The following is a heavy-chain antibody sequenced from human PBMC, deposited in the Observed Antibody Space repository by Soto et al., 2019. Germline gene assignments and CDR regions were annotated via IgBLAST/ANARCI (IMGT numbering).Heavy chain of an antibody. CDR3: TTGHSAGLY. CDR2: IKSKVDGGTT. Sequence: GGSLRLSCAASGFTFTNAWMSWVRQAPGKGLEWVGRIKSKVDGGTTDYAAPMRGRFTISRDDSKDILYLQMNSLKAEDSALYYCTTGHSAGLYWGRGTLVTVSS. J-gene: IGHJ4*02. D-gene: IGHD6-13*01. CDR1: GFTFTNAW. V-gene: IGHV3-15*01.